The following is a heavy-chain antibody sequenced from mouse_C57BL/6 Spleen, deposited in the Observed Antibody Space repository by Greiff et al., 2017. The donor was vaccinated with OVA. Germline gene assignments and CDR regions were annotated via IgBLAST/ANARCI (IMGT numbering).Heavy chain of an antibody. CDR1: GYAFTNYL. V-gene: IGHV1-54*01. J-gene: IGHJ3*01. Sequence: VQLQQSGAELVRPGTSVKVSCKASGYAFTNYLIEWVKQRPGQGLEWIGVINPGSGGTNYNEKFKGKATLTADKSSSTAYMQLSSLTSEDSAVYFCARGWDGCAYWGQGTLVTVSA. CDR2: INPGSGGT. CDR3: ARGWDGCAY. D-gene: IGHD4-1*01.